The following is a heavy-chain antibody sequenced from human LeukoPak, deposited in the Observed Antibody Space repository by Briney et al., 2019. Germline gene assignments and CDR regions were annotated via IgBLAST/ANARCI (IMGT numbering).Heavy chain of an antibody. CDR2: IRYDGSNK. J-gene: IGHJ4*02. CDR3: AKTGPVAGLSWDAGFDY. V-gene: IGHV3-30*02. Sequence: PGGSLRLSCAASGFTFSSYGMHWVRQAPGKGLEWVAFIRYDGSNKYYADSVKGRFTISRDNSKNTLYLQMNSLRAEDTAVYYCAKTGPVAGLSWDAGFDYWGQGTLVTVSS. CDR1: GFTFSSYG. D-gene: IGHD6-19*01.